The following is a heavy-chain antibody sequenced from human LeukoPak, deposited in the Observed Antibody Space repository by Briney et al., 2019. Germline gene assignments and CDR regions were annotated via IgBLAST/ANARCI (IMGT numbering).Heavy chain of an antibody. J-gene: IGHJ5*02. Sequence: GASVKVSCKVSGYTLTELSMHWVRQAPGKGLEWMGGFDPEDGETIYAQKFQVRVTMTEDTSTDTAYMELSSLRSEDTAVYYCATFQPIWFGEFTTSPWGQGTLVTVSS. V-gene: IGHV1-24*01. D-gene: IGHD3-10*01. CDR1: GYTLTELS. CDR2: FDPEDGET. CDR3: ATFQPIWFGEFTTSP.